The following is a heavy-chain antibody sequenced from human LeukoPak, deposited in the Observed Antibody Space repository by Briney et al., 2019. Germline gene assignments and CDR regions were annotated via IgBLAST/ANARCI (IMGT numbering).Heavy chain of an antibody. V-gene: IGHV1-2*02. D-gene: IGHD3-22*01. J-gene: IGHJ3*02. Sequence: ASVKVSCKASGYTFTGYYMHWVRQAPGQGLEWMGWINPNSGDTKYAQKFQGRVTMTRDTSISTAYMELTRLRSDDTAVYYCARWDYYDSRTFDIWGQGTMVTVS. CDR3: ARWDYYDSRTFDI. CDR2: INPNSGDT. CDR1: GYTFTGYY.